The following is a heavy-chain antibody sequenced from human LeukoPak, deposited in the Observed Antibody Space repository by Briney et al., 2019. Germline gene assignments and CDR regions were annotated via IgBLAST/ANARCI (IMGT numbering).Heavy chain of an antibody. CDR1: GSSINNNF. J-gene: IGHJ4*01. D-gene: IGHD3-22*01. V-gene: IGHV4-59*08. CDR2: IYSTGSA. CDR3: ARHRDYYDT. Sequence: SEPLSLTCTVSGSSINNNFWTWIRQPPGKGLERIGHIYSTGSANYNPSLKSRVLISGDTSKNQISLKLTSVTAADTAVYFCARHRDYYDTWGHGTLATVSS.